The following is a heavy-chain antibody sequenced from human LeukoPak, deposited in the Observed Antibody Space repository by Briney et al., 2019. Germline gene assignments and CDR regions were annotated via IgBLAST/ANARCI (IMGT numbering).Heavy chain of an antibody. V-gene: IGHV3-30-3*01. CDR3: AKYYYYYYGMDV. CDR1: GFTFSSYA. Sequence: GGSLRLSCAASGFTFSSYAMHWVRQAPGKGLEWVAVISYDGSNKYYADSVKGRFTISRDNAKNSLYLQMNSLRAEDTAVYYCAKYYYYYYGMDVWSQGTTVTVSS. CDR2: ISYDGSNK. J-gene: IGHJ6*02.